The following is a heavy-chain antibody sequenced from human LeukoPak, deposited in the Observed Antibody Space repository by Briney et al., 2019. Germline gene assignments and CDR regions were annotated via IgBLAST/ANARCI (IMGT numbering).Heavy chain of an antibody. D-gene: IGHD2-2*01. CDR1: GYTLTELS. J-gene: IGHJ4*02. Sequence: GASVKVSCKVSGYTLTELSMHWVRQAPGRGLEWMGGFDPEDGETIYAQKFQGRVTMTEDTSTDTAYMELSSLRSEDTAVYYCATEGPRPQKYCSSTSCSNFDNWGQGTLVTVSS. CDR2: FDPEDGET. CDR3: ATEGPRPQKYCSSTSCSNFDN. V-gene: IGHV1-24*01.